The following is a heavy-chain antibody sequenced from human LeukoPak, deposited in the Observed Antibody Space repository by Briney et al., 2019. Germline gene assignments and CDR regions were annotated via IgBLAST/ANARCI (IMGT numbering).Heavy chain of an antibody. CDR2: ISSSSNYI. CDR1: GFTFSSYR. Sequence: GGSLRLSCAASGFTFSSYRMSWVRQAPGKGLEWVSFISSSSNYIHYVDSVKGRFSISRDDSKNTLYLQMNSLRAEDTAVYYCVRRAGGYSHPYDYWGQGTLVTVSS. J-gene: IGHJ4*02. D-gene: IGHD4-23*01. V-gene: IGHV3-21*04. CDR3: VRRAGGYSHPYDY.